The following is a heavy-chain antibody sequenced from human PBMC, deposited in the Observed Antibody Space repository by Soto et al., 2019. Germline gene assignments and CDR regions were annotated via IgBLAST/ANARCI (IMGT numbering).Heavy chain of an antibody. D-gene: IGHD5-18*01. V-gene: IGHV3-30-3*01. CDR3: ARGPIGDAAMVTNYFDY. CDR2: LSYDGNNK. Sequence: GGSLRLSCAASGFTFSNYAIHWVRQAPGKGLEWVAVLSYDGNNKHYADSVKGRFTISRDNSKNTLFLQMNSLRTEDTAVYYCARGPIGDAAMVTNYFDYWGQGTLVTVSS. CDR1: GFTFSNYA. J-gene: IGHJ4*02.